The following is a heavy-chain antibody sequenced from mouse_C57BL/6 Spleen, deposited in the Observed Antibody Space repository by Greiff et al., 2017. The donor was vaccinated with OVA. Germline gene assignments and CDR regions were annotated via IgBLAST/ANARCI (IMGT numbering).Heavy chain of an antibody. CDR3: ARNAGSSQYYFDY. J-gene: IGHJ2*01. CDR2: IWSGGST. CDR1: GFSLTSYG. V-gene: IGHV2-2*01. D-gene: IGHD1-1*01. Sequence: VKLVESGPGLVQPSQSLSITCTVSGFSLTSYGVHWVRQSPGKGLEWLGVIWSGGSTDYNAAFISRLSISKDNSKSQVFFKMNSLQADDTAIYYCARNAGSSQYYFDYWGQGTTLTVSA.